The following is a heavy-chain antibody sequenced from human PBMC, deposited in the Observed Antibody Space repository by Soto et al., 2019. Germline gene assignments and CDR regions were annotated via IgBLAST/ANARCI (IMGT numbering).Heavy chain of an antibody. CDR2: IYYSGST. Sequence: SETLSLTCTVSGGSISSSSYYWGWIRQPPGKGLEWIGSIYYSGSTYYNPSLKSRVTISVDTSKNRFSLKLSSVTAADTAVYYCARPTRVYYDILTGYSNNWFDPWGQGTLVTVSS. V-gene: IGHV4-39*01. J-gene: IGHJ5*02. CDR1: GGSISSSSYY. CDR3: ARPTRVYYDILTGYSNNWFDP. D-gene: IGHD3-9*01.